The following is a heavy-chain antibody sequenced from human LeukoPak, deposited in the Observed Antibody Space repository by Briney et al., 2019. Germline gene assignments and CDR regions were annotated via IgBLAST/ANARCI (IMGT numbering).Heavy chain of an antibody. CDR2: IYYSGST. V-gene: IGHV4-39*01. CDR1: GGSISSRSFY. D-gene: IGHD3-9*01. CDR3: ARFYDILTVFDY. J-gene: IGHJ4*02. Sequence: PSETLSLTCTVSGGSISSRSFYWGWIRQPPGKGLECIGSIYYSGSTYYNPSLKSRVTLSVDTSKNQFSLKLSSVTAADTAVYYCARFYDILTVFDYWGQGTLVTVSS.